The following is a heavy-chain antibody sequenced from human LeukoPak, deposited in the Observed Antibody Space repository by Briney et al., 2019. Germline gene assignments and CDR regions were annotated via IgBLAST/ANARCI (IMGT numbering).Heavy chain of an antibody. D-gene: IGHD3-10*01. CDR2: ISERGGSI. Sequence: GGSLRLSCVVSGISLTNYGMTWVRQAPGKGLEWVSYISERGGSITYADSVEGRFTISRDTSLNTLYLQMNNLRAEDTAVYFCAKRGVVIRGILVIGYHQEAYHYDFWGQGVLVTVSS. CDR3: AKRGVVIRGILVIGYHQEAYHYDF. V-gene: IGHV3-23*01. J-gene: IGHJ4*02. CDR1: GISLTNYG.